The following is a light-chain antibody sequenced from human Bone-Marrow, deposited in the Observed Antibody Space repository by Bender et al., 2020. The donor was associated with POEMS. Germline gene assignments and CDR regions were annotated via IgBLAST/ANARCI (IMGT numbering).Light chain of an antibody. Sequence: YELKQPPSVSVSPGQTARITCSGDALPNQYVYWYYQKPGQAPVMVMFKDSERPSGIPARFSGSTSGTTATLTISGVQADDEAAYYCQSADTSTSYRGVFGGGTQLTVL. CDR1: ALPNQY. V-gene: IGLV3-25*03. CDR3: QSADTSTSYRGV. J-gene: IGLJ3*02. CDR2: KDS.